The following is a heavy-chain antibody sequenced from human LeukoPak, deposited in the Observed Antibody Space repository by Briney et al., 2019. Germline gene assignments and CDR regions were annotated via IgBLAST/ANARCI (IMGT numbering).Heavy chain of an antibody. J-gene: IGHJ4*02. D-gene: IGHD3-22*01. CDR2: IYHSGST. V-gene: IGHV4-38-2*02. Sequence: SETLSLTCTVSGYSISNGHYWGWIRQPPGKGLEWIGSIYHSGSTYYNPSLKSRVTISVGTSKNQFSLKLRSVTAADTAVYYCARFYDSSGYYGGQLDYWGQGTLVTVSS. CDR1: GYSISNGHY. CDR3: ARFYDSSGYYGGQLDY.